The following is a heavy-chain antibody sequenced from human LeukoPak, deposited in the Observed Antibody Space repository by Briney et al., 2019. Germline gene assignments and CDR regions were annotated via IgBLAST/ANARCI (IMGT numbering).Heavy chain of an antibody. Sequence: GGSLRLSCAASGFTFSSYSMNWVRQAPGKGLEWVSSISSSSSHIYYADSVKGRFTISRDNAKNSLYLQMNSLRAEDTAVYYCARASITMVRGVIFSWGQGTLVTVSS. D-gene: IGHD3-10*01. J-gene: IGHJ5*02. CDR2: ISSSSSHI. CDR3: ARASITMVRGVIFS. V-gene: IGHV3-21*01. CDR1: GFTFSSYS.